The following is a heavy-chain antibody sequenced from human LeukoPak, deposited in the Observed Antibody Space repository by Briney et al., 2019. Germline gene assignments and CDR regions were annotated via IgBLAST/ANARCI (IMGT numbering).Heavy chain of an antibody. CDR2: IYTSGST. V-gene: IGHV4-61*02. Sequence: SETLSLTCTVSGGSISSSSYYWGWIRQPAGKGLEWIGRIYTSGSTNYNPSLKSRVTMSVDTSKNQFSLKLSSVTAADTAVYYCARESRFSGGGGIDYWGQGTLVTVSS. J-gene: IGHJ4*02. D-gene: IGHD2-15*01. CDR3: ARESRFSGGGGIDY. CDR1: GGSISSSSYY.